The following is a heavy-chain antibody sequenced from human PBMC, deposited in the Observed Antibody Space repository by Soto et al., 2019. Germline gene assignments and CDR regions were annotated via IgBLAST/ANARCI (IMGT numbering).Heavy chain of an antibody. CDR2: INPSGGST. D-gene: IGHD3-10*01. CDR1: GCTFTSYY. Sequence: ASVNVSCKASGCTFTSYYMHWVRQAPGQGLEWMGIINPSGGSTSYADSVKGRFTVSRDNAKNSLYLQMNSLRAEDTAVYYCAGDPYYYGSAFWGQGALVTVSS. CDR3: AGDPYYYGSAF. J-gene: IGHJ4*02. V-gene: IGHV1-46*04.